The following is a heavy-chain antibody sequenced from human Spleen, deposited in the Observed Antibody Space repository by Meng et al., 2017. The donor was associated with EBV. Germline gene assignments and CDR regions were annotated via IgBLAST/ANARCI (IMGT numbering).Heavy chain of an antibody. CDR3: ARAVGPDCSSTSCPFDY. J-gene: IGHJ4*02. D-gene: IGHD2-2*01. Sequence: PRRESGPGLVEPSETLSLPYSVSGGSISSDTYYWNWIRQPPGKALEWIGYISYSGSTNYNPSLKSRVTISVDTSKNQFSLKLTSVTAADTAVFYCARAVGPDCSSTSCPFDYWGQGTLVTVSS. CDR2: ISYSGST. CDR1: GGSISSDTYY. V-gene: IGHV4-61*01.